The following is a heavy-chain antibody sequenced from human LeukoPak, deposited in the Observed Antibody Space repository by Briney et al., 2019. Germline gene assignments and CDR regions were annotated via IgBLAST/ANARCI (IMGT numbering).Heavy chain of an antibody. J-gene: IGHJ6*02. CDR1: GYTFTGYY. V-gene: IGHV1-2*02. CDR2: INPNSGGT. Sequence: GASVKVSCTASGYTFTGYYMHWVRQAPGQGLEWMGWINPNSGGTNYAQKFQGRVTMTRDTSISTAYMELSRLRSDDTAVYYCAREGGDPLDYYYGMDVWGQGTTVTVSS. D-gene: IGHD4-17*01. CDR3: AREGGDPLDYYYGMDV.